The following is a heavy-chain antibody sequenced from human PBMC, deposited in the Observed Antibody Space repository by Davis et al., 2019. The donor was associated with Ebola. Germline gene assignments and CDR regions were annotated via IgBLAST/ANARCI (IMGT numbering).Heavy chain of an antibody. V-gene: IGHV3-7*01. D-gene: IGHD4-23*01. CDR2: IKQDGSEK. CDR3: ARGPSTGNSFTY. Sequence: PGGSLRLSCAASGFTFSSYWMSWVRQAPGKGLEWVANIKQDGSEKYYVDSLKGRFTISRDNAKNLLSLQMNGLRAEDTAFYYCARGPSTGNSFTYWGQGTLVTVSS. J-gene: IGHJ4*02. CDR1: GFTFSSYW.